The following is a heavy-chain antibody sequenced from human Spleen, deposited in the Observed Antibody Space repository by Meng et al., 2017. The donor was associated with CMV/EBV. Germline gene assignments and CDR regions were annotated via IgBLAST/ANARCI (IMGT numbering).Heavy chain of an antibody. CDR2: IYYSGCT. CDR1: GGSISSRSYY. D-gene: IGHD6-13*01. J-gene: IGHJ6*02. V-gene: IGHV4-39*07. CDR3: AREGTVGHIGAAVDV. Sequence: SETLSLTCTVSGGSISSRSYYWGWIRQPPGKGLEWIGSIYYSGCTYYTPSLKSRVTTSVDTSKNQFSLKLTSVTAADTAVYYCAREGTVGHIGAAVDVWGQGTTVTVSS.